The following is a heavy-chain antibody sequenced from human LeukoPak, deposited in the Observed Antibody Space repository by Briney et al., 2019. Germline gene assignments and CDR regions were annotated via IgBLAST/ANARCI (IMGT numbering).Heavy chain of an antibody. CDR2: LYSGSNK. D-gene: IGHD2-21*02. J-gene: IGHJ3*02. V-gene: IGHV3-53*01. Sequence: PGGSLRLSCAASGFTVSSNYMSWVRQAPGKGLEWVSVLYSGSNKYYADSVNGLFTVSRDNSKNTLYLQMISLRAEDTAVYYCATSGGDRSADAFDIWGQGTMVTVSS. CDR1: GFTVSSNY. CDR3: ATSGGDRSADAFDI.